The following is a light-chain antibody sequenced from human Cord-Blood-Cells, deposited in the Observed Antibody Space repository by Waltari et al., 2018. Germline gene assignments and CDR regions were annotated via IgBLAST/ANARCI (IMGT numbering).Light chain of an antibody. CDR1: RSDVGGYNV. Sequence: QSALTQPASVSGSPGQSITISCTGTRSDVGGYNVVPWYQQHPGKAPKLMIYDVSNRPSGVSNRFSGSKSGNTASLTISGLQAEDEADYYCSSYTSSSTLVFGGGTKLTVL. CDR3: SSYTSSSTLV. CDR2: DVS. V-gene: IGLV2-14*01. J-gene: IGLJ3*02.